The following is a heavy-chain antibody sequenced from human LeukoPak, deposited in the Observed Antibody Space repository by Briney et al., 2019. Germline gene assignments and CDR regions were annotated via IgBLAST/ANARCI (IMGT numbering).Heavy chain of an antibody. J-gene: IGHJ4*02. D-gene: IGHD3-10*01. V-gene: IGHV4-34*01. CDR3: ARGLPGTMVRGVPDY. Sequence: PSETLSLTCAVYGGSFSGYCWSWIRQPPGKGLEWIGEINHSGSTNYNPSLKSRVTISVDTSKNQFSLKLSSVTAADTAVYYCARGLPGTMVRGVPDYWGQGTLVTVSS. CDR2: INHSGST. CDR1: GGSFSGYC.